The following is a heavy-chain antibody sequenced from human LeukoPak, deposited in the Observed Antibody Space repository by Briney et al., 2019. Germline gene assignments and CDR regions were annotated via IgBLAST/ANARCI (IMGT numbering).Heavy chain of an antibody. CDR2: SSGYNGNT. Sequence: GASVKVSCKASGYTFTSYYMHWVRQAPGQGLEWMGWSSGYNGNTNYAQKFQGRVTMTTDTSTNTAYMELRSLRSDDTAIYFCARAPEAGYFGSGSYPHYWGQGTLVTVSS. J-gene: IGHJ4*02. CDR3: ARAPEAGYFGSGSYPHY. CDR1: GYTFTSYY. D-gene: IGHD3-10*01. V-gene: IGHV1-18*04.